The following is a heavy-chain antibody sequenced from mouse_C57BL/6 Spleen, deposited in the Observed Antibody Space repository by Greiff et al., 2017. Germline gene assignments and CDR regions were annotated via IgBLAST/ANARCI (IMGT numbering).Heavy chain of an antibody. J-gene: IGHJ2*01. CDR3: ARRDSSGYYFDY. CDR2: IHPNSGST. V-gene: IGHV1-64*01. Sequence: VQLQQPGAELVKPGASVKLSCKASGYTFTSYWMHWVKQRPGQGLEWIGMIHPNSGSTNYNEKFKSTATLTVDKSSSTAYMHLSSLTSEDSAVYYCARRDSSGYYFDYWGQGTTLTVSS. D-gene: IGHD3-2*02. CDR1: GYTFTSYW.